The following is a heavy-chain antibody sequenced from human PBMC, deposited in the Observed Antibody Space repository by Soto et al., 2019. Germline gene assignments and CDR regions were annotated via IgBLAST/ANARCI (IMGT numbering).Heavy chain of an antibody. CDR2: ISYDGSNK. V-gene: IGHV3-30*18. CDR1: GFTFSSYG. CDR3: AKPEWELPHFDY. Sequence: GGSLRLSCAASGFTFSSYGMHWVRQAPGKGLEWVAVISYDGSNKYYADSVKGRFTISRDNSKNTLYLQMNSLRAEDTAVYYCAKPEWELPHFDYWGQGTLVTVSS. D-gene: IGHD1-26*01. J-gene: IGHJ4*02.